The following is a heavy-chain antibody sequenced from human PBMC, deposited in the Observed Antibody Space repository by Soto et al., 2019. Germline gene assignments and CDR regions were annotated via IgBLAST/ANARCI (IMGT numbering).Heavy chain of an antibody. V-gene: IGHV3-30*18. CDR2: ITYDGSFQ. Sequence: EGSLRLSCQASGFNFDNYGMHWVRQAPGKGLEWVAVITYDGSFQYYADSVKGRFTISRDNSKNTLSLHLNTLKPEDTAVYHCAKDRVGGTFYTPLGFWGQGTLVTVSS. CDR3: AKDRVGGTFYTPLGF. J-gene: IGHJ4*02. D-gene: IGHD1-7*01. CDR1: GFNFDNYG.